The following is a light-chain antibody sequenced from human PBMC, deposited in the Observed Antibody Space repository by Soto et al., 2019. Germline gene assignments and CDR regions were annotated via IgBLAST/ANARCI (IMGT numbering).Light chain of an antibody. CDR2: GAS. J-gene: IGKJ4*01. Sequence: QMTQSPSSLSASVGDRVTITCRASQDINSYLAWYQQKPGNAPKSLIYGASSLQTGVPSRFSGSESGTDFTLTISNLQPEDSATYYCQQYNIYPLTFGGGTKVEIK. CDR1: QDINSY. V-gene: IGKV1D-16*01. CDR3: QQYNIYPLT.